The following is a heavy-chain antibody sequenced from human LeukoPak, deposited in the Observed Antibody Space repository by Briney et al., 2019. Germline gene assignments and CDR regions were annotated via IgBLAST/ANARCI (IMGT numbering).Heavy chain of an antibody. CDR2: VSYDGSNK. J-gene: IGHJ4*02. D-gene: IGHD5-24*01. CDR1: GFTFSSYG. CDR3: ARIGDDYNEYLDY. Sequence: HSGGSLRLSCAASGFTFSSYGMHWVRQAPGKGLEWVAVVSYDGSNKYYADSVKGRFTISRDNARNSLFLQMDSLRAEDTAVYYCARIGDDYNEYLDYWGQGTRVTVSS. V-gene: IGHV3-30*03.